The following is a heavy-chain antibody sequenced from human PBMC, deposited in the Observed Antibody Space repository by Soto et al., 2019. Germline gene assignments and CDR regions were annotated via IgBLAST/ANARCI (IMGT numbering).Heavy chain of an antibody. D-gene: IGHD3-22*01. V-gene: IGHV1-69*08. CDR2: IIPILGIA. Sequence: QVQLVQSGAEVKKPGSSVKVSCKASGGTFSSYTISWVRQAPGQGLEWMGRIIPILGIANYAQKFQGRVKITADKSTSTAYMELSSLRSEDTAVYYCAREKYYDSSGYPLSIWGQGTMVTVSS. CDR3: AREKYYDSSGYPLSI. CDR1: GGTFSSYT. J-gene: IGHJ3*02.